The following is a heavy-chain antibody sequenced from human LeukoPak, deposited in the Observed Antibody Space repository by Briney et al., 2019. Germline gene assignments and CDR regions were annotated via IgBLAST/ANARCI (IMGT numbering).Heavy chain of an antibody. CDR2: IYSGGRT. CDR3: ARTGGSYYFDY. Sequence: GGSLRLSCAASGFSVSSNYMSWVRQAPGMGLEWVSIIYSGGRTYYADSVKGRFTISRDNSKNTLYLQMNSLRAEDTAVYYCARTGGSYYFDYWGQGTLVTVSS. J-gene: IGHJ4*02. V-gene: IGHV3-66*01. CDR1: GFSVSSNY. D-gene: IGHD1-26*01.